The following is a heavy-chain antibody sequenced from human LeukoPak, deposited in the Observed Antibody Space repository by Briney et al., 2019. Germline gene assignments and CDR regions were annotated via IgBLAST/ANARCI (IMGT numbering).Heavy chain of an antibody. Sequence: GGSLRLSFAASGFTFSSYSMNWVRQAPGKGLEWVSSISSSSSYIYYADSVKGRFTISRDNAKNSLYLQMNSLRAEDTAVYYCARDSAVDCSGGSCYSDFQHWGQGTLVTVSS. J-gene: IGHJ1*01. D-gene: IGHD2-15*01. V-gene: IGHV3-21*01. CDR3: ARDSAVDCSGGSCYSDFQH. CDR2: ISSSSSYI. CDR1: GFTFSSYS.